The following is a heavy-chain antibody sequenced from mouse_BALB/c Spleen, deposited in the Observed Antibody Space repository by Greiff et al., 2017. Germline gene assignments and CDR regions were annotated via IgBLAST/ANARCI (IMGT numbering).Heavy chain of an antibody. CDR2: LDPANGNT. D-gene: IGHD2-12*01. CDR1: GFNIKDTY. Sequence: VQLQQSGAELVKPGASVKLSCTASGFNIKDTYMHWVKQRPEQGLEWIGRLDPANGNTKYDPKFQGKATITADTSSNTAYLQLSSLTSEDTAVYYCARRYQFLYFDDGGQGTTLTVSA. V-gene: IGHV14-3*02. J-gene: IGHJ2*01. CDR3: ARRYQFLYFDD.